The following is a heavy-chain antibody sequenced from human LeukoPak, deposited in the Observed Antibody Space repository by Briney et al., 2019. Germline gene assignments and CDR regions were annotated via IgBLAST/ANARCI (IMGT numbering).Heavy chain of an antibody. CDR1: GGSISSYY. V-gene: IGHV4-59*01. CDR2: IYYSGST. Sequence: SETLSLTCTVSGGSISSYYWSWIRQPPGKGLEWIGYIYYSGSTNYNPSLKSRVTISVDTSKNQFSLKLSSVTAADTAVYYCAAALSDDSAYDYIWGSYPGGAFDIWGQGTMVTASS. CDR3: AAALSDDSAYDYIWGSYPGGAFDI. D-gene: IGHD3-16*02. J-gene: IGHJ3*02.